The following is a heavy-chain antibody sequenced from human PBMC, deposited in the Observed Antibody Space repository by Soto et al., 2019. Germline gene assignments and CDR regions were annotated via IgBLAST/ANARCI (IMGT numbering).Heavy chain of an antibody. CDR2: INPNSGGT. V-gene: IGHV1-2*02. CDR3: ARVSPLSIAAAGTDY. J-gene: IGHJ4*02. D-gene: IGHD6-13*01. CDR1: GYTFTGYY. Sequence: ASVNVSCKASGYTFTGYYMHWVRQAPGQGLEWMGWINPNSGGTNYAQKSQGRVTMTRDTSISTAYMELSRLRSDDTAVYYCARVSPLSIAAAGTDYWGQGTLVTVSS.